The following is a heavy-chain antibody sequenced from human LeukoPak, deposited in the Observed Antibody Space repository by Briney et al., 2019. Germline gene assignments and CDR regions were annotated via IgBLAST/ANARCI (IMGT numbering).Heavy chain of an antibody. CDR1: GGTFSSYA. V-gene: IGHV1-69*13. CDR2: IIPIFGTA. J-gene: IGHJ3*02. CDR3: AREGGSGYYDSSGALAFDI. Sequence: SVKVSCKASGGTFSSYAISWVRQAPGQGLEWMGGIIPIFGTANYAQKFQGRVTITADESTSTAYMELSSLRSEDMAVYYCAREGGSGYYDSSGALAFDIWGQGTMVTVSS. D-gene: IGHD3-22*01.